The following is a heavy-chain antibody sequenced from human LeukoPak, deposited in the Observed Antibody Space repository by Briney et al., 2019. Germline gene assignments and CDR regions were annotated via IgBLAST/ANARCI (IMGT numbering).Heavy chain of an antibody. V-gene: IGHV3-21*01. Sequence: GGSLRLSCAASGLTFSSYSMNWVRQAPGKGLEWASSISSSSSYIYYADSVKGRFTISRDNAKNSLYLQMNSLRAEDTAVYYCARDKSFPNAFDIWGQGTMVTVSS. J-gene: IGHJ3*02. CDR2: ISSSSSYI. CDR1: GLTFSSYS. D-gene: IGHD1-26*01. CDR3: ARDKSFPNAFDI.